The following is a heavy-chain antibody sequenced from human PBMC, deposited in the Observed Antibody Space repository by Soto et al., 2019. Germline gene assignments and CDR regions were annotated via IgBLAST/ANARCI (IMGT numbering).Heavy chain of an antibody. V-gene: IGHV1-18*04. Sequence: ASVKVSCKASGYTFTSYGISWVRQAPGQGLEWMGWISAYNGNTNYAQKPQGRVTMTTDTSTSTAYMELRSLRSDDTAVYYCARDHIAARRRSSYYGMDVWGQGTTVTVSS. CDR1: GYTFTSYG. CDR2: ISAYNGNT. CDR3: ARDHIAARRRSSYYGMDV. J-gene: IGHJ6*02. D-gene: IGHD6-6*01.